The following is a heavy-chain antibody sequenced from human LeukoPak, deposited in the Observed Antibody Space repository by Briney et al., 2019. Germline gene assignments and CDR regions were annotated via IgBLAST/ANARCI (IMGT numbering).Heavy chain of an antibody. CDR2: IYYSGST. J-gene: IGHJ4*02. CDR1: GGSISSYY. CDR3: ARDRMDKDGYNYLASDY. Sequence: SETLSLTSTVSGGSISSYYWSWIRQPPGKGLEWIGYIYYSGSTNYNPSLKSRVTISVDTSKNQFSLKLSSVTAADTAVYYCARDRMDKDGYNYLASDYWGQGTLVTVSS. D-gene: IGHD5-24*01. V-gene: IGHV4-59*01.